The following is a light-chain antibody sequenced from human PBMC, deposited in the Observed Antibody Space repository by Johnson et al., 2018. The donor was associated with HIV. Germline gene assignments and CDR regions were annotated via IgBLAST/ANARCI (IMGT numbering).Light chain of an antibody. CDR2: ENH. CDR1: QLGDKY. J-gene: IGLJ1*01. Sequence: VLTQPPSVYVSPGQTASITCSGDQLGDKYACWYQQKPGQSPVLVLYENHKRPSGVPDRFPGSKSGTSATLGITGLQPGDEADYYCGTWNLSLNIEYVFGTGTKVTVL. V-gene: IGLV3-1*01. CDR3: GTWNLSLNIEYV.